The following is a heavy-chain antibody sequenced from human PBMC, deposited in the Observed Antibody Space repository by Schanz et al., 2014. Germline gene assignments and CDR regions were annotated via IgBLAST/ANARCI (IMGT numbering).Heavy chain of an antibody. CDR1: GFTFSRYW. D-gene: IGHD4-17*01. CDR3: AKDCPSDYGDHCFDF. Sequence: EVQLVESGGGLVQPGGSLRLCCVASGFTFSRYWMTWVRQAPGKGLEWVSAISGRGGRTYYADSVKGRFTISRDNSKNTLYLQMNSLRAEDTAVYYCAKDCPSDYGDHCFDFWGQGTLVTVSS. J-gene: IGHJ4*02. V-gene: IGHV3-23*04. CDR2: ISGRGGRT.